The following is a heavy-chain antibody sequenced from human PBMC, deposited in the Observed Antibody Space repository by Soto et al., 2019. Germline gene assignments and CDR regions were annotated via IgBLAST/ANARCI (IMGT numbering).Heavy chain of an antibody. V-gene: IGHV1-18*01. CDR2: ISAYNGNT. Sequence: ASVKVSCKASGYTFTSYGISWVRQAPGQGLEWMGWISAYNGNTNYAQKLRGRVTMTTDTSTSTAYMELRSLRSDDTAVYYCARVMPGYSSGWHYYYYYGMDVWGQGTTVTVSS. CDR3: ARVMPGYSSGWHYYYYYGMDV. D-gene: IGHD6-19*01. CDR1: GYTFTSYG. J-gene: IGHJ6*02.